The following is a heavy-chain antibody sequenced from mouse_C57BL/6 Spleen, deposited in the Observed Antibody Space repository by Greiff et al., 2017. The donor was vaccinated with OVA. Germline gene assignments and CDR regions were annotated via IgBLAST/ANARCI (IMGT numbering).Heavy chain of an antibody. CDR2: ISSGSSTI. CDR3: ARAGSSLYYAMDY. CDR1: GFTFSDYG. Sequence: EVKVVESGGGLVKPGGSLKLSCAASGFTFSDYGMHWVRQAPEKGLEWVAYISSGSSTIYYADTVKGRFTISRDNAKNTLFLQMTSLRSEDTAMYYCARAGSSLYYAMDYWGQGTSVTVSS. D-gene: IGHD1-1*01. J-gene: IGHJ4*01. V-gene: IGHV5-17*01.